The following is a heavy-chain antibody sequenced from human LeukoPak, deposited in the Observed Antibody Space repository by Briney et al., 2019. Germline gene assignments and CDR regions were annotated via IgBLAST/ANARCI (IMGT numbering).Heavy chain of an antibody. CDR1: GGSISSYY. CDR2: IYTSGST. D-gene: IGHD5-18*01. Sequence: SETLSLTCTVSGGSISSYYWSWIRQPAGKGLEWIGRIYTSGSTNYNPSLKSRVTISVDTSKNQFSLKLSSVTAADTAVYYCARVVDTAMQGVNDYWGQGTLVTVSS. CDR3: ARVVDTAMQGVNDY. V-gene: IGHV4-4*07. J-gene: IGHJ4*02.